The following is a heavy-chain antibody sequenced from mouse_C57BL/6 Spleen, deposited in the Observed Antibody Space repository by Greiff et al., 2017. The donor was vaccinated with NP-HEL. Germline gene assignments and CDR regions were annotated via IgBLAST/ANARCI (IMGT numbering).Heavy chain of an antibody. CDR3: ARSNFYAIDY. D-gene: IGHD2-5*01. CDR2: INYDGSST. J-gene: IGHJ4*01. V-gene: IGHV5-16*01. Sequence: EVMLVESEGGLVQPGSSMKLSCTASGFTFSDYYMAWVRPVPAKGLDWVANINYDGSSTYYLDSLKSRFIISRDNAKNILYLQMSSLKSEDTATYYCARSNFYAIDYGGQGTSVTVSS. CDR1: GFTFSDYY.